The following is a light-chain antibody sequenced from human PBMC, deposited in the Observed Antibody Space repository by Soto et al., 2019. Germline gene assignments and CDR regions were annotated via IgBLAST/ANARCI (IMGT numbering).Light chain of an antibody. Sequence: EIVMTQSPATLSVSPGDRVTLSCRASQYINTRLAWYQHRPGQAPRLLIYKTSIRAAGIPARFSASGSGTDFTLTISDVQPEDFALYYCHQRQSWPRTLGQGTKV. CDR2: KTS. V-gene: IGKV3D-15*03. CDR3: HQRQSWPRT. J-gene: IGKJ1*01. CDR1: QYINTR.